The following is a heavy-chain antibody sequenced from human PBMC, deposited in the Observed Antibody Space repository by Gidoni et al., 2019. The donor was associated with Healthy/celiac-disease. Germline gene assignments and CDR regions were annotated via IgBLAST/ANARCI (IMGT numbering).Heavy chain of an antibody. CDR1: GFTFSSYG. J-gene: IGHJ4*02. Sequence: QVQLVEPGGGVVQPGRSLRLSCAASGFTFSSYGMHWVRQAPGKGLEWVAVRSYDGSNKYYADSVKGRFTISRDNSKNTLYLQMNSLRAEDTAVYYCAKEYYYDSRALGYWGQGTLVTVSS. V-gene: IGHV3-30*18. D-gene: IGHD3-22*01. CDR2: RSYDGSNK. CDR3: AKEYYYDSRALGY.